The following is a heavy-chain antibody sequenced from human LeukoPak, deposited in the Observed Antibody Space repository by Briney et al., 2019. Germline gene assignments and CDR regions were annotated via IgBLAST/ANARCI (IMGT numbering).Heavy chain of an antibody. D-gene: IGHD1-26*01. V-gene: IGHV3-23*01. Sequence: GGSLRLSCAASGFTFSNFLMTWVRQAPGKGPEWVSAISGSGGDTYYADSVKGRFTISRDNSKNTLYLQMNSLGAEDTAVYYCAKKGATTGDFDYWGQGTLVTVSS. CDR1: GFTFSNFL. CDR2: ISGSGGDT. CDR3: AKKGATTGDFDY. J-gene: IGHJ4*02.